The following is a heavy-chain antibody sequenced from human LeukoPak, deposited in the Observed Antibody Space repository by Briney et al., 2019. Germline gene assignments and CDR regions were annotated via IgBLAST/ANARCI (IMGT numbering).Heavy chain of an antibody. D-gene: IGHD4-17*01. Sequence: NPSETLSLTCTVSGGSISSYYWGWIRQPPGKGLEWIGSTYHSGSTYYNPSLKSRVTISVDTSKNRFSLKLSSVTAADTAVYYCAREVYGDYAVGGPFMDVWGQGTTVTVSS. CDR1: GGSISSYY. CDR3: AREVYGDYAVGGPFMDV. V-gene: IGHV4-38-2*02. J-gene: IGHJ6*02. CDR2: TYHSGST.